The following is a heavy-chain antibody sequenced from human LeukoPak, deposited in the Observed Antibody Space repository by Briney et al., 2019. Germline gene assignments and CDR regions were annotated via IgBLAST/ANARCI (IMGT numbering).Heavy chain of an antibody. CDR1: GFTFNTYN. CDR2: ISSSSSYI. CDR3: ARVKEASAFDI. V-gene: IGHV3-21*01. J-gene: IGHJ3*02. D-gene: IGHD5-12*01. Sequence: GGSLRLSCAASGFTFNTYNMNWVRQAPGKGLEWVSSISSSSSYIYYADSVKGRFTISRDNAKNSLYLQMNSLKAEDTAVYYCARVKEASAFDIWGQGTMVTVSS.